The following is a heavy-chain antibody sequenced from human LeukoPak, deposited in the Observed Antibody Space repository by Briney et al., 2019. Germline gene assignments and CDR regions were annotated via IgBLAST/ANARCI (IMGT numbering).Heavy chain of an antibody. CDR3: VKEVSFGEMGGDI. V-gene: IGHV3-23*01. Sequence: TGGSLRLSCAASGFTFSRYRMSWVRHAPREGLEWVSAISGSGGSTYYADPVKGRFTISRDNSKSTLYLQMNSLRAEDMALYHCVKEVSFGEMGGDIWGQGTLVTVSS. D-gene: IGHD3-16*01. J-gene: IGHJ4*02. CDR1: GFTFSRYR. CDR2: ISGSGGST.